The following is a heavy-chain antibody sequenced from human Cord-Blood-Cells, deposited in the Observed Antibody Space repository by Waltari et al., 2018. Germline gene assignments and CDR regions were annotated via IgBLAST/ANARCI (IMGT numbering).Heavy chain of an antibody. CDR3: ARDGDSSSVDY. D-gene: IGHD6-6*01. Sequence: EVQLVESGGGLVQPGGSLRLSCAASGFTFSSYGMSWVRQAPGKGLEWVANIKQDGSEKYYVDSVKGRFTISRDNAKNSLYLQMNSLRAEDTAVYYCARDGDSSSVDYWGQGTLVTVSS. V-gene: IGHV3-7*01. CDR2: IKQDGSEK. CDR1: GFTFSSYG. J-gene: IGHJ4*02.